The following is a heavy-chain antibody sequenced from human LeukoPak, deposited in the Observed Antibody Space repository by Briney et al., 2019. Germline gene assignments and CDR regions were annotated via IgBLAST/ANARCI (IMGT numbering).Heavy chain of an antibody. CDR1: GGSFSGYY. CDR3: ARAASVGMVRGEPGGVDY. V-gene: IGHV4-34*01. CDR2: INHSGST. D-gene: IGHD3-10*01. Sequence: SETLSLTCTVYGGSFSGYYWSWIRQPPAKGLEWIGEINHSGSTNYNPSLKSRVTISVDTSKNQFSLKLSSVTAADTAVYYCARAASVGMVRGEPGGVDYWGQGTLVTVSS. J-gene: IGHJ4*02.